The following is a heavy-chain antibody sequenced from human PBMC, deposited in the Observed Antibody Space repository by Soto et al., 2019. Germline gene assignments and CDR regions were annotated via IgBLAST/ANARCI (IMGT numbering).Heavy chain of an antibody. J-gene: IGHJ6*04. CDR2: VSFDGSNK. CDR1: GFTFSHYA. Sequence: QMQLVQSGGGVVQPARSLSLSCAASGFTFSHYATHWVRQAPGKGLEWVAVVSFDGSNKYYRDSVKGRFTISNDNGKNTLYLQMNVLRHEDTAVYYCARRPGPLVSVLYLYPGDAPEPPFAVDVWGEATPVNASA. V-gene: IGHV3-30*03. D-gene: IGHD2-21*02. CDR3: ARRPGPLVSVLYLYPGDAPEPPFAVDV.